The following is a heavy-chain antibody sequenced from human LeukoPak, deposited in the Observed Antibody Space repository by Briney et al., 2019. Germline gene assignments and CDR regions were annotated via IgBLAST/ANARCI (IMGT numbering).Heavy chain of an antibody. Sequence: GGSLRLSCACSGFTFSNFSVNWVRQAPVQGLEWVSIISGSGDTTHYTDSVKGRFTVSTDNSKNARYLQINSLGAEDKAVYYCAKDRLGAMLYFDCWGQGTLVTVSS. V-gene: IGHV3-23*01. J-gene: IGHJ4*02. CDR3: AKDRLGAMLYFDC. CDR2: ISGSGDTT. D-gene: IGHD1-26*01. CDR1: GFTFSNFS.